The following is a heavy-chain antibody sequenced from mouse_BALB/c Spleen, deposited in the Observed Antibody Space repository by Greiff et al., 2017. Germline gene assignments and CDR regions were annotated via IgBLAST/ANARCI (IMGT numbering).Heavy chain of an antibody. CDR3: ARYYGSSYVYYYAMDY. CDR1: GYSITSDYA. J-gene: IGHJ4*01. Sequence: EVQLQQSGPGLVKPSQSLSLTCTVTGYSITSDYAWNWIRQFPGNKLEWMGYISYSGSTSYNPSLKSRISITRDTSKNQFFLQLNSVTTEDTATYYCARYYGSSYVYYYAMDYWGQGTSVTVSS. D-gene: IGHD1-1*01. CDR2: ISYSGST. V-gene: IGHV3-2*02.